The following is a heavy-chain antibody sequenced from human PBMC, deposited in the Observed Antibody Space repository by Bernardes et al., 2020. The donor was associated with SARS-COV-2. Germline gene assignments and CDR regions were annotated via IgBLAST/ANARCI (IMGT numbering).Heavy chain of an antibody. CDR1: GFTFSSYW. CDR2: VNQDGSEK. Sequence: GGSLRLSCAASGFTFSSYWMNWVRQAPGKGLEWVANVNQDGSEKYYVDSVRGRFTISRDNAKNSLYLQMNSLRAEDTAVYYCARAGVGSYYDILTGSTAFDIWGQGTVVTVSS. D-gene: IGHD3-9*01. CDR3: ARAGVGSYYDILTGSTAFDI. V-gene: IGHV3-7*01. J-gene: IGHJ3*02.